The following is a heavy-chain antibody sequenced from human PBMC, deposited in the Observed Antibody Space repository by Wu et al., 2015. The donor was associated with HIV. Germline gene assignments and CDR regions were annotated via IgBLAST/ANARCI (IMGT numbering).Heavy chain of an antibody. V-gene: IGHV1-8*01. CDR2: MNPNSGHT. CDR1: GYTFTSYD. CDR3: ARGRGLTVTALVGPLTY. D-gene: IGHD2-21*02. Sequence: QVQLVQSGAEVKRPGASVKVSCKASGYTFTSYDVNWVRQATGQGLEWMGWMNPNSGHTGFAQKFQGRVTMTRNTSISTAYMELSSLRSEDTAVYYCARGRGLTVTALVGPLTYWGQGTLVTVSS. J-gene: IGHJ4*02.